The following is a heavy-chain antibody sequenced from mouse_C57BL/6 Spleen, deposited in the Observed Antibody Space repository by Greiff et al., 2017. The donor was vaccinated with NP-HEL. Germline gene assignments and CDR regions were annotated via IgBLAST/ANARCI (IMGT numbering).Heavy chain of an antibody. Sequence: VQLQQSGPELVKPGASVKISCKASGYTFTDYYMNWVKQSHGKSLEWIGDINPNNGGTSYNQKFKGKATLSVDKASSTAYMELRSLTSEDTAGYYCARRSEDYAMDDWGKGTSVTVSS. CDR3: ARRSEDYAMDD. CDR1: GYTFTDYY. J-gene: IGHJ4*01. V-gene: IGHV1-26*01. CDR2: INPNNGGT.